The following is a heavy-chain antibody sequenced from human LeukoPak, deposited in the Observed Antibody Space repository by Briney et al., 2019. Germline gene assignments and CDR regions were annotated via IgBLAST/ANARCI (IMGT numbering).Heavy chain of an antibody. CDR1: GYTFTSYG. CDR3: ARDRSGIAAAGTDY. CDR2: INPNSGGT. Sequence: ASVKVSCKASGYTFTSYGISWVRQAPGQGLEWMGWINPNSGGTNYAQKFQGRVTMTRDTSISTAYMELSRLRSDDTAVYYCARDRSGIAAAGTDYWGQGTLVTVSS. D-gene: IGHD6-13*01. V-gene: IGHV1-2*02. J-gene: IGHJ4*02.